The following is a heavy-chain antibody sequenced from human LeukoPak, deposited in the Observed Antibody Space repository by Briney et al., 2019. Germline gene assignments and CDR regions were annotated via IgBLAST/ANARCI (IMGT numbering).Heavy chain of an antibody. D-gene: IGHD4-17*01. V-gene: IGHV3-53*01. Sequence: AGGSLRLSCAASGITVSDNYMSWVRQTPGKGLEWVSTLYPAGDTYFADSVRGRFTISRDISKSTVYLQMGSLRAEDTAVYFCARVHFPYGDFDYWGQGALVTVSS. J-gene: IGHJ4*02. CDR2: LYPAGDT. CDR1: GITVSDNY. CDR3: ARVHFPYGDFDY.